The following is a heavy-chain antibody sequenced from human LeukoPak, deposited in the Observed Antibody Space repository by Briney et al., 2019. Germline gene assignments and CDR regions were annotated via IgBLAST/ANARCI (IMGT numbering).Heavy chain of an antibody. CDR3: ARVNSPDGDYDY. V-gene: IGHV1-18*01. CDR1: GYTFTSYG. Sequence: ASVKVSCKASGYTFTSYGISWVRQAPGQGLEWMGWISAYNGNTNYAQKLQGRATMTTDTSTSTAYMELRSLRSDDTAVYYCARVNSPDGDYDYWGQGTLVTVSS. CDR2: ISAYNGNT. J-gene: IGHJ4*02. D-gene: IGHD4-17*01.